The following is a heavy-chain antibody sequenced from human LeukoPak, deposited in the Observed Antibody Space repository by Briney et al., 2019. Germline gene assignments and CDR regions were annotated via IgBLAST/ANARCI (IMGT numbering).Heavy chain of an antibody. J-gene: IGHJ6*02. CDR3: ARDHDFWSGGYGMDV. Sequence: GGSLRLSCAASGFSFSSYEMNWVRQAPGKGLEWVSYISSSGSTIYYADSVKGRFTISGDNAKNSLYLQMNSLRAEDTAVYYCARDHDFWSGGYGMDVWGQGTTVTVSS. CDR2: ISSSGSTI. D-gene: IGHD3-3*01. CDR1: GFSFSSYE. V-gene: IGHV3-48*03.